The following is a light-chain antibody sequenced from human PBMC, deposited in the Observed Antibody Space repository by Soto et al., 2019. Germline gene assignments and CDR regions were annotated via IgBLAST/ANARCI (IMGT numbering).Light chain of an antibody. V-gene: IGKV3-20*01. J-gene: IGKJ2*01. Sequence: ETVMTQSPGTLSLSPGERATLSCRASQSVSSGYLAWYQQKPGQAPRLLIFGASNRATGIPDRFTGSGSGTYFTLTISRLAPEDFAVYYCQQYGISQYTFGQGTKLEIK. CDR2: GAS. CDR1: QSVSSGY. CDR3: QQYGISQYT.